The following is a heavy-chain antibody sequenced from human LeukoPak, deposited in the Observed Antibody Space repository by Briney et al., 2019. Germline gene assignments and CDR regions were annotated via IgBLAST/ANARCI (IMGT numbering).Heavy chain of an antibody. CDR3: ARRYSNSFDY. CDR2: ISNSGGTI. V-gene: IGHV3-11*01. Sequence: PGGSLRLSCAASGFTFSDYYMTWIRQAPGKGLEWVSHISNSGGTIYYTDSVKGRFTISRDNAKNSLYLQMNSLRAEDTAVYYCARRYSNSFDYWGQGTLVTVSS. D-gene: IGHD4-11*01. J-gene: IGHJ4*02. CDR1: GFTFSDYY.